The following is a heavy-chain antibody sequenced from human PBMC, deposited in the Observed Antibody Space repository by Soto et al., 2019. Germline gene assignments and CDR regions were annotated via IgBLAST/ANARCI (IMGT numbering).Heavy chain of an antibody. J-gene: IGHJ6*02. CDR1: GLTFSNYD. V-gene: IGHV3-30*04. CDR3: ARDLNGMDV. Sequence: QVQLVESGGGVVQPGRSLRLSCAASGLTFSNYDMQWVRQAPGKGLEWVAVISYDGRNKYYAEFVKGRFTIFRDNSKNTLYLEANSLRTEDTAVYYCARDLNGMDVWGQGTTVTVSS. CDR2: ISYDGRNK.